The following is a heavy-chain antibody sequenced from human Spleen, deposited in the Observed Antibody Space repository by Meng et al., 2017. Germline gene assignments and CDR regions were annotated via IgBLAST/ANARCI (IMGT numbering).Heavy chain of an antibody. J-gene: IGHJ4*02. V-gene: IGHV4-34*01. Sequence: QVQLQQWGAGLLKPSETLSLTCAVYGGSFSGYYWSWIRQPPGKGLEWIGEINHSGSTNYNPSLKSRVTISVDTSKNQFSLKLSSVTAADTAVYYCASYYRRQGLSPSGGRFDYWGQGTLVTVSS. D-gene: IGHD3-10*01. CDR2: INHSGST. CDR1: GGSFSGYY. CDR3: ASYYRRQGLSPSGGRFDY.